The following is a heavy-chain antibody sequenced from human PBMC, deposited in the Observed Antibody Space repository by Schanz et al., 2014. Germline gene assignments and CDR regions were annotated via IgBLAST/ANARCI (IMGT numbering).Heavy chain of an antibody. CDR1: GFTFSDSW. CDR3: VRDTDYHFDY. Sequence: VQLVESGGGVVQPGGSLRLSCAASGFTFSDSWMHWVRQAPGKGLVWVSRTSNDGSFTTFADSVKGRFTISRDNAKNTLYLQMNSLGAEDTAVYYCVRDTDYHFDYWGQGTLVTVSS. J-gene: IGHJ4*02. CDR2: TSNDGSFT. D-gene: IGHD4-17*01. V-gene: IGHV3-74*01.